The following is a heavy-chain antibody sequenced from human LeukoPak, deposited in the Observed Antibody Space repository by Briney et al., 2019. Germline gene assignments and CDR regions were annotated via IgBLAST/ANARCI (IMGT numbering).Heavy chain of an antibody. V-gene: IGHV3-33*06. D-gene: IGHD4-11*01. J-gene: IGHJ4*02. CDR1: GFTFSHYG. CDR3: AKDAQRGFDHSNSLDN. CDR2: IWSDGSNR. Sequence: GTSLRLSCATSGFTFSHYGMHWVRQAPGKGLEWVAVIWSDGSNRYYGDPVKGRFTISRDNFQRTVYLQMNSLRAEDTAVYYCAKDAQRGFDHSNSLDNWGQGTLVTVSS.